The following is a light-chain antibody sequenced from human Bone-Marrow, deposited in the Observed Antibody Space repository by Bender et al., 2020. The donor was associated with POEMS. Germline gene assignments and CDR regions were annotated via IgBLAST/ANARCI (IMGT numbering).Light chain of an antibody. Sequence: QSALTQPPSASGSPGQSVTISCTGTSSDVGAYNYVSWYQQRPGTAPKLMIYEVNKRPSGVPDRFSGSKSGNTASLTVSGLQAEDEADYYCSSFAGSNAYVFGPGTTVTVL. CDR3: SSFAGSNAYV. CDR2: EVN. CDR1: SSDVGAYNY. J-gene: IGLJ1*01. V-gene: IGLV2-8*01.